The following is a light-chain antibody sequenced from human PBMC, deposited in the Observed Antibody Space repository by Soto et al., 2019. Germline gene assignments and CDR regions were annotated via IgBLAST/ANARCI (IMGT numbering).Light chain of an antibody. CDR1: SSDVGGYDY. CDR2: EVN. J-gene: IGLJ1*01. V-gene: IGLV2-14*01. Sequence: QSALTQPASVSGSPGQSITISCTGTSSDVGGYDYVSWYQHHPGKVPKLLIYEVNNRPSGVSHRFSGSKSGNTASLTISGLQAEDEADYYCSSFASTHTYVFGTGTKLTVL. CDR3: SSFASTHTYV.